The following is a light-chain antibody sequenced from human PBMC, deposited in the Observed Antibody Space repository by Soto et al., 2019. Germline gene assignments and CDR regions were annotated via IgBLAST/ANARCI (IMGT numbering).Light chain of an antibody. V-gene: IGKV1-27*01. Sequence: DVQVTQSPASLSASVGDRVNISCRTSRGIYNYLAWYQQKSGQIPKLLINAASSLQSGVPSRFSGSGSGTDFTLSISSLQPEDVATYYCQKYDSAPRPFGQGTKVEIK. CDR1: RGIYNY. CDR3: QKYDSAPRP. CDR2: AAS. J-gene: IGKJ1*01.